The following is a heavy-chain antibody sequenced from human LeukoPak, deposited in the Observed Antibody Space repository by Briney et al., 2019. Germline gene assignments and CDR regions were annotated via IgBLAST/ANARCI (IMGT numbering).Heavy chain of an antibody. V-gene: IGHV4-34*01. J-gene: IGHJ6*03. D-gene: IGHD6-19*01. Sequence: PSETLSLTCTIYNGLFSGYYWSSIRQSPGRGLEWIGEINQRGYSKYNPSLKSRVTVSVDTSKNQFSLNLTSVTAADTAMYYCARDPLTAGYYYMDVWGKGTTVTVSS. CDR1: NGLFSGYY. CDR2: INQRGYS. CDR3: ARDPLTAGYYYMDV.